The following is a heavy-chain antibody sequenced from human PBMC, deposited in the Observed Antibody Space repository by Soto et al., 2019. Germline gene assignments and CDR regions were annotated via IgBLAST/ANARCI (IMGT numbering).Heavy chain of an antibody. V-gene: IGHV3-66*01. CDR2: IYRSGGT. J-gene: IGHJ4*02. CDR3: AGGPNRGY. D-gene: IGHD3-10*01. Sequence: VQLVESGGDLVQPGGSLRLSCAASGFTVSNNYMSWVRQAPGEGLEWVSLIYRSGGTYYADPVKGRFPISRDNSRNTPYLQRNGLRVEDTAVYYCAGGPNRGYWGQGTLVTVSP. CDR1: GFTVSNNY.